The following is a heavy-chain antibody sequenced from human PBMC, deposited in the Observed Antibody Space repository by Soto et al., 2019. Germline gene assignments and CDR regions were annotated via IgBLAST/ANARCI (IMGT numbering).Heavy chain of an antibody. CDR3: ARAPYYYDSSGPIDY. D-gene: IGHD3-22*01. J-gene: IGHJ4*02. V-gene: IGHV4-34*01. CDR2: INHSGST. CDR1: GGSFSGYY. Sequence: SETLSLTCAVYGGSFSGYYWSWIRQPPGKGLEWIGEINHSGSTNYNPSLKSRVTISVDTSKNQSSLKLSSVTAADTAVYYCARAPYYYDSSGPIDYWGQGTLVTVSS.